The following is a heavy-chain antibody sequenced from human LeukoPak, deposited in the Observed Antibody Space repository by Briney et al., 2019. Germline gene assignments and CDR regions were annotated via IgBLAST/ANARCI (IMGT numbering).Heavy chain of an antibody. CDR3: ARSVNDYYGMDV. J-gene: IGHJ6*02. V-gene: IGHV1-46*01. Sequence: ASVKVSCKASGYTFTSYYMHWVRRAPGQGLEWMGIINPSGGSTSYAQKFQGRVTMTRDTSTSTVYMELSSLRSEDTAVYYCARSVNDYYGMDVWGQGTTVTVSS. CDR1: GYTFTSYY. CDR2: INPSGGST.